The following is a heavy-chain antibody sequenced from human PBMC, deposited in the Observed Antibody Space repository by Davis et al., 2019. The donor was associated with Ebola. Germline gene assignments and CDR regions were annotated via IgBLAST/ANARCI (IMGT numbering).Heavy chain of an antibody. D-gene: IGHD6-19*01. CDR3: AKGGSGWPSDYSYGMGV. Sequence: GGSLRLSCTVSGGSISSYYWSWIRQPPGKGLEWVSAITSSGGSTYYADSVKGRFTISRDNSKNTLYLQMNSLTVEDTAVYYCAKGGSGWPSDYSYGMGVWGKGTTVTVSS. CDR2: ITSSGGST. V-gene: IGHV3-23*01. CDR1: GGSISSYY. J-gene: IGHJ6*04.